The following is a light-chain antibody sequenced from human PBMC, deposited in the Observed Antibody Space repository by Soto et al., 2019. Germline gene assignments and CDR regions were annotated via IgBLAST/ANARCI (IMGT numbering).Light chain of an antibody. CDR2: GAS. CDR1: QSVRSNY. J-gene: IGKJ1*01. CDR3: QQYDTSPWT. Sequence: EIVLTQSPGTLSLSPGERANLSCRASQSVRSNYLAWYQQKPGQAPRLLIYGASSRATGIPDRFSGSGSGTDFTFTISRLEPEDFAVYYCQQYDTSPWTFGQGTKVDIK. V-gene: IGKV3-20*01.